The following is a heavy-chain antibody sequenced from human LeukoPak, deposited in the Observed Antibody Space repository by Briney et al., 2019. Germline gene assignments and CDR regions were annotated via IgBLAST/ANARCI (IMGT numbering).Heavy chain of an antibody. Sequence: SSETLSLTCTASGGSISSYYWSWIRQPAGKGLKWIGRIYTSGSTNYNPSLKSRVTMSVDTSKNQFSLKLSSVTAADTAVYYCARDGPLAIIQLWLGSGFDPWGQGTLVTVSS. J-gene: IGHJ5*02. CDR2: IYTSGST. CDR1: GGSISSYY. CDR3: ARDGPLAIIQLWLGSGFDP. D-gene: IGHD5-18*01. V-gene: IGHV4-4*07.